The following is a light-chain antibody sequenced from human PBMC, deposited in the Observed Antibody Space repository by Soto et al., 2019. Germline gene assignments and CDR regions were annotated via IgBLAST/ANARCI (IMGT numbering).Light chain of an antibody. CDR1: QSISSY. Sequence: DIQMTQSPSSLSASVGDRVTITCRASQSISSYLNWYQQKPGKAPKLLISAASSLQSGVPSRFRGSGSGTDFTLTISSLQPEDFATYYCQQRYSTPLTFGQGTKLQIK. CDR3: QQRYSTPLT. CDR2: AAS. J-gene: IGKJ2*01. V-gene: IGKV1-39*01.